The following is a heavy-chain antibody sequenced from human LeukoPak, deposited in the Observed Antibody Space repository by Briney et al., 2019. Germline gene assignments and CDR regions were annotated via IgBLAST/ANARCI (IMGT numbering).Heavy chain of an antibody. CDR1: RYTFTHYY. CDR2: IKPSGGNT. V-gene: IGHV1-46*01. CDR3: ARIRDGYNDAYDI. J-gene: IGHJ3*02. Sequence: APVKVSCKASRYTFTHYYIHSVRQAPGHQLKWMGLIKPSGGNTNYAQNFQGRVTMTRDTSASTVYMELSSLRSEDTAIYYCARIRDGYNDAYDIWGQGTVVTVPS. D-gene: IGHD5-24*01.